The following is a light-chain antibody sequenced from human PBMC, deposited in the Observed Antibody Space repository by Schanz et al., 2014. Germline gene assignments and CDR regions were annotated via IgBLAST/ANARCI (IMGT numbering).Light chain of an antibody. J-gene: IGKJ1*01. CDR1: QSVSSN. Sequence: EIVMTQSPATLSVSPGERATLSCRASQSVSSNLAWYQQKPGQAPRLLIYDASTRATGTPARFSGSGSGTEFTLTISGLQFEDFALYYCQQYNNWPPWTFGQGTKVEIK. CDR2: DAS. CDR3: QQYNNWPPWT. V-gene: IGKV3-15*01.